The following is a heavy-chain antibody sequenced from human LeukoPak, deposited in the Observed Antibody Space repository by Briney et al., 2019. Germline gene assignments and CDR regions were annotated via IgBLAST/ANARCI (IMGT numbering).Heavy chain of an antibody. CDR1: GFIFSSHN. CDR3: ASSVLLTAPFDY. CDR2: ISSLTVGTHYI. V-gene: IGHV3-21*01. Sequence: GGSLRLSCAASGFIFSSHNMNWVRQAPGKGLEWVSSISSLTVGTHYIYYADSVKGRFTISRDDAKNSLYLQMNSLRAEDTAVYYCASSVLLTAPFDYWGQGALVTVSS. D-gene: IGHD2-21*02. J-gene: IGHJ4*01.